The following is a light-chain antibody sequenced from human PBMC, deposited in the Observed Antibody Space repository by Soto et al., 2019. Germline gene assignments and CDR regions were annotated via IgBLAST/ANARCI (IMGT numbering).Light chain of an antibody. V-gene: IGLV2-14*01. Sequence: QSALTQPASVSGSPGQSITISCTGSSSDISNYNYVSWYQQYPGKAPRLIISEVSTRPSGVSNRFSGSKSGSTASLTISGLQAADEADYFCTSYTTSSTYVFGTGTKLTV. J-gene: IGLJ1*01. CDR1: SSDISNYNY. CDR3: TSYTTSSTYV. CDR2: EVS.